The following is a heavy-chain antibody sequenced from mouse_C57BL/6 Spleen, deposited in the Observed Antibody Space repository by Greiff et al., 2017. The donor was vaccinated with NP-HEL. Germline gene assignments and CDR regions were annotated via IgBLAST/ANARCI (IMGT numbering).Heavy chain of an antibody. CDR3: ARDTTAPLRLEAMDD. D-gene: IGHD1-2*01. CDR2: INPSSGYT. V-gene: IGHV1-7*01. CDR1: GYTFTSYW. J-gene: IGHJ4*01. Sequence: VQLQQSGAELAKPGASVKLSCKASGYTFTSYWMHWVKQRPGQGLEWIGYINPSSGYTKYNQKFKDKATLTADKASSTAYIQLSSLTYEDSAVYYGARDTTAPLRLEAMDDWGQGTSVTVSS.